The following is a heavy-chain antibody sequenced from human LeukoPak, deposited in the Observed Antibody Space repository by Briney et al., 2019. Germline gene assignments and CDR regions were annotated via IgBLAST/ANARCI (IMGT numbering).Heavy chain of an antibody. CDR2: IYYSGST. V-gene: IGHV4-39*07. CDR1: GGSISSSSYY. Sequence: SETLSLTCTVSGGSISSSSYYWGWIRQPPGKGLEWIGSIYYSGSTYYNPSLKSRVTISVDTSKNQFSLKLSSVTAADTAVYNCARDAAAYHYDFWSGYFGYYFDYWGQGTLVTVSS. CDR3: ARDAAAYHYDFWSGYFGYYFDY. J-gene: IGHJ4*02. D-gene: IGHD3-3*01.